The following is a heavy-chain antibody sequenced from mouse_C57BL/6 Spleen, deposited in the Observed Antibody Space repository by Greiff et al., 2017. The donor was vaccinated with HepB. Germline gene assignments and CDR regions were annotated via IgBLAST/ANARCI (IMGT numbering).Heavy chain of an antibody. J-gene: IGHJ4*01. CDR3: ARLLTGDYYAMDY. D-gene: IGHD4-1*01. CDR2: IHPSDSDT. V-gene: IGHV1-74*01. Sequence: QVQLQQPGAELVKPGASVKVSCKASGYTFTSYWMHWVKQRPGQGLEWIGRIHPSDSDTNYNQKFKGKATLTVDKSSSTAYMELRSLTSEDTAVYYCARLLTGDYYAMDYWGQGTSVTVSS. CDR1: GYTFTSYW.